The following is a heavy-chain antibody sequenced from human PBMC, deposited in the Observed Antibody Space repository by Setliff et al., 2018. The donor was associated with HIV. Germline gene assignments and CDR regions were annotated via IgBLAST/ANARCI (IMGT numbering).Heavy chain of an antibody. J-gene: IGHJ5*02. V-gene: IGHV1-18*01. CDR1: GYTFTHYA. CDR3: ARDREGVRLSMIIEGPFDP. Sequence: ASVKVSCKASGYTFTHYAISWVRQAPGQGLEYLGWISAYNGNTNYAQKVQGRITMTTDASTSTVDMELRSLTSDDTAVYYCARDREGVRLSMIIEGPFDPWGQGTLVTVSS. CDR2: ISAYNGNT. D-gene: IGHD3-22*01.